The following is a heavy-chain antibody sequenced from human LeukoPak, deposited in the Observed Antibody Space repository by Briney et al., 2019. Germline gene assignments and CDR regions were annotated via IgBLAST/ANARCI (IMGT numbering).Heavy chain of an antibody. CDR2: ISYDGSNK. V-gene: IGHV3-30*18. CDR1: GFTFSSYG. Sequence: PGGSLRLSCAASGFTFSSYGMDWVRQAPGKGQERVAVISYDGSNKYYADSVKGRFTISRDNSKNTLYLQMNSLRAEDTAVYYCAKDLSSGWHSDAFDIWGQGTMVTVPS. J-gene: IGHJ3*02. D-gene: IGHD6-19*01. CDR3: AKDLSSGWHSDAFDI.